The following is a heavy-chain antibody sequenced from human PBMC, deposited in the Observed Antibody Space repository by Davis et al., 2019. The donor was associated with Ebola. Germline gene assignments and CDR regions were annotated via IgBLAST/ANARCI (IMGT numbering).Heavy chain of an antibody. V-gene: IGHV4-34*01. D-gene: IGHD3-16*01. Sequence: SETLSLTCAVYGGSFSGYYWSWIRQPPGKGLEWIGEINHSGSTNYNPSLKSRVTISVDTSKNQFSLKLSSVTAADTAVYYCARGRVLRSILSYYYYGMDVWGQGTTVTVSS. J-gene: IGHJ6*02. CDR1: GGSFSGYY. CDR2: INHSGST. CDR3: ARGRVLRSILSYYYYGMDV.